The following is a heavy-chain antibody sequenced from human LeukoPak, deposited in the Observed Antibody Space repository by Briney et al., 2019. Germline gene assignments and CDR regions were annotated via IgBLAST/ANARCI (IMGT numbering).Heavy chain of an antibody. CDR1: GFTFSDKY. D-gene: IGHD5-24*01. Sequence: PGGSLRLSCAASGFTFSDKYISWIRQALGKGLEFISYISNDGEAIHYADSVKGRFTISRDNAKSSLYLQMNDLRAEDTAVYYCARDGRGWPLGYWGQGTLVTVSS. V-gene: IGHV3-11*01. CDR2: ISNDGEAI. J-gene: IGHJ4*02. CDR3: ARDGRGWPLGY.